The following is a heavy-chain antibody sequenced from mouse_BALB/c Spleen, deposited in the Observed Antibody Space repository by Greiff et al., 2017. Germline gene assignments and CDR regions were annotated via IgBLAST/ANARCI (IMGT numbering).Heavy chain of an antibody. CDR3: ARCEKNIYYGF. CDR1: GYTFTSYW. CDR2: INPSTGYT. Sequence: QVQLKESGAELVKPGASVKMSCKASGYTFTSYWMHWVKQRPGQGLEWIGYINPSTGYTEYNQKFKDKATLTADKSSSTAYMQLSSLTSEDSAVYYCARCEKNIYYGFWGQGTTLTVSS. D-gene: IGHD1-2*01. J-gene: IGHJ2*01. V-gene: IGHV1S26*01.